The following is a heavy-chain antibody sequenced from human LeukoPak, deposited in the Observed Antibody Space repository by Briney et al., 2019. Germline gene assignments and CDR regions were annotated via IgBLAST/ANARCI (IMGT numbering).Heavy chain of an antibody. Sequence: SETLSLTCTVSGGSISSSSYYWGWIRQPPGKGLEWIGSIYYSGNTYYNPSLKSRVTISVDTSKNQFSLKLSSVTAADTAVYYCASVIVGATLYYFDYWGQGTLVTVSS. CDR2: IYYSGNT. CDR3: ASVIVGATLYYFDY. J-gene: IGHJ4*02. CDR1: GGSISSSSYY. D-gene: IGHD1-26*01. V-gene: IGHV4-39*07.